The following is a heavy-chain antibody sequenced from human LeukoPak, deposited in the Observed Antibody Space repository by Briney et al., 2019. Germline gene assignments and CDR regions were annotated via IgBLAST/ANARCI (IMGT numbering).Heavy chain of an antibody. D-gene: IGHD3-9*01. CDR2: IYTSGST. V-gene: IGHV4-4*07. CDR3: ARDSAYYDILTGYPGEYYFDY. J-gene: IGHJ4*02. CDR1: GGSISSYY. Sequence: PSETLSLTCTVSGGSISSYYWGWIRQPAGKGLEWIGRIYTSGSTNYNPSLKSRVTMPVDTSKNRFSLKLSSVTAADTAVYYFARDSAYYDILTGYPGEYYFDYWGQGTLVTVSS.